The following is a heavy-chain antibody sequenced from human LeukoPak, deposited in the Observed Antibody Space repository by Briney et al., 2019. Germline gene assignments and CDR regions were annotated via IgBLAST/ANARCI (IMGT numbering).Heavy chain of an antibody. D-gene: IGHD1-26*01. V-gene: IGHV4-59*01. CDR3: ATGDVVGALGAFDI. CDR2: TYYSGTI. J-gene: IGHJ3*02. Sequence: PSETLSLTCTVSGDSISSYYWGWIRQPPGKGLEWIGFTYYSGTINYNPSLKSRVTISVDTSKNQFSLKLSSVTAADTAVYYCATGDVVGALGAFDIWGQGTMVTVSS. CDR1: GDSISSYY.